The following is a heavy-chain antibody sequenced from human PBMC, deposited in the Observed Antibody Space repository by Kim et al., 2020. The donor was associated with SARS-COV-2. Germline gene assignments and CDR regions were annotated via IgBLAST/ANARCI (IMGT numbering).Heavy chain of an antibody. D-gene: IGHD3-22*01. J-gene: IGHJ6*02. CDR2: IYYSGST. V-gene: IGHV4-39*02. Sequence: SETLSLTCTVSGGSISSSSYYWGWIRQPPGKGLEWIGSIYYSGSTYYIPSLKSRVTISVDTSKNQFSLKLSSVTAADTAVYYCARESITMIVVVITPYYYYGMDVWGQGTTVTVSS. CDR1: GGSISSSSYY. CDR3: ARESITMIVVVITPYYYYGMDV.